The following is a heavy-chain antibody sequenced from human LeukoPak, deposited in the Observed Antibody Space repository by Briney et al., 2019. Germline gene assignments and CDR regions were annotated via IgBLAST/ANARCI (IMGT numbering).Heavy chain of an antibody. Sequence: SVTLSLTCTVSGGSISSSSYFWGWIRQPPGKGLEWIGSLYYSGSTFYNPSLKSRVTISVDTSKNQFSLKLSSVTAADTAVYYCPRLVAAPGTYYFDYWGQGTLVTVSS. CDR1: GGSISSSSYF. J-gene: IGHJ4*02. D-gene: IGHD6-13*01. V-gene: IGHV4-39*01. CDR3: PRLVAAPGTYYFDY. CDR2: LYYSGST.